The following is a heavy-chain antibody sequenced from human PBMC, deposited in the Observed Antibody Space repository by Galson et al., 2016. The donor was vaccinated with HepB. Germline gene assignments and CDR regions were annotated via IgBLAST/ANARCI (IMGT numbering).Heavy chain of an antibody. D-gene: IGHD6-19*01. CDR3: ARRLDTQRRIAGWGWGMDV. CDR2: INLDGSAE. Sequence: SLILAGAASRVTCRCYWISGVRQAPGTRLDGVININLDGSAEYSVDFLKGRVAISRDNGKNSLYLQMSSLRVEDAGVYYCARRLDTQRRIAGWGWGMDVWGQGTTVTVS. V-gene: IGHV3-7*01. J-gene: IGHJ6*02. CDR1: RVTCRCYW.